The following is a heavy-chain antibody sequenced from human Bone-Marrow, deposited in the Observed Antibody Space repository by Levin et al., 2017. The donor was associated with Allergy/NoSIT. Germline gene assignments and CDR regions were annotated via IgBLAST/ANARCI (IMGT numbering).Heavy chain of an antibody. CDR3: ARIYGSGSYYYYYYYMDV. D-gene: IGHD3-10*01. CDR2: INHSGST. V-gene: IGHV4-34*01. J-gene: IGHJ6*03. CDR1: GGSFSGYY. Sequence: PSETLSLTCAVYGGSFSGYYWSWIRQPPGKGLEWIGEINHSGSTNYNPSLKSRVTISVDTSKNQFSLKLSSVTAADTAVYYCARIYGSGSYYYYYYYMDVWGKGTAVTVSS.